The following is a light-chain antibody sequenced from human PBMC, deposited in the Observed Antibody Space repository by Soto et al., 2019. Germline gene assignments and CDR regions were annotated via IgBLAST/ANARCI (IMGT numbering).Light chain of an antibody. CDR3: CSYTSLSSVV. Sequence: QSALTQPASVSGSPGQSITISCTGTSSDVGGYNHVSWYQHPPGRAPKLILFGVSDRPSGVSHRFSGSESGNTASLTISGLQAEDEADYYCCSYTSLSSVVFGGGTKLTVL. CDR2: GVS. J-gene: IGLJ2*01. V-gene: IGLV2-14*01. CDR1: SSDVGGYNH.